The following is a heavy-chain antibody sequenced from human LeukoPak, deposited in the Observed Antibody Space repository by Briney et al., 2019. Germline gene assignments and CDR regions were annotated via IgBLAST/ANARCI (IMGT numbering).Heavy chain of an antibody. V-gene: IGHV5-51*01. Sequence: GESLKISCKGSGYSFTTYWIGWVRQMPGKGLEWMGIIYPSDSDTRYSPSFQGQVTISADKSISIAYLQWSSLKASDTAMYYCARRERYSSSWYFDCWGQGTLVTVSS. CDR1: GYSFTTYW. CDR2: IYPSDSDT. D-gene: IGHD6-13*01. CDR3: ARRERYSSSWYFDC. J-gene: IGHJ4*02.